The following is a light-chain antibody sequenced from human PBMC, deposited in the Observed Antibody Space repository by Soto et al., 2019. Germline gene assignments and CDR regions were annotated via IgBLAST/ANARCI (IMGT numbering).Light chain of an antibody. V-gene: IGKV1-5*01. CDR1: QNISVW. Sequence: DIQMTQSPSTLSASVGDGVTITCRGSQNISVWLAWYQQRPGKAPKFLIYDASNLETGVSSRFSGSGSGTEFTLTIRSLQPDDFATYYCQQYDSSSPTFGQGTKLEIK. CDR3: QQYDSSSPT. CDR2: DAS. J-gene: IGKJ2*01.